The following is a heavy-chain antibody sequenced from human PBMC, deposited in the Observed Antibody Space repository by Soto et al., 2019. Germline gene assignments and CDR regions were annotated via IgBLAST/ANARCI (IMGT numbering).Heavy chain of an antibody. CDR1: GFTFSSYA. CDR3: AKDRNYPRDYFHY. CDR2: ISANGQGI. J-gene: IGHJ4*02. Sequence: AGGSLRVSCGASGFTFSSYALSWVRQAPGKRLELVSAISANGQGIYYADSVRGRSTISRDNSKNTIFLHMDSLRAEDTAVYYCAKDRNYPRDYFHYWGEGTPVPV. V-gene: IGHV3-23*01. D-gene: IGHD1-7*01.